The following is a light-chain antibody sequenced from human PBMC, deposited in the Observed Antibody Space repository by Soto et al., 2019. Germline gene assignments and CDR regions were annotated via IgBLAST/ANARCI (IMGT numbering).Light chain of an antibody. Sequence: DIVMTQSPDSLAVSLGERATINCKSSQSVLYSSNNKNYLAWYQQKPGQPPKLLIYWASTRESGVPDRFSGGGSVTDFTLTISSLQAEDVAVYSCQQYYSNLETFGQGTKLEIK. CDR1: QSVLYSSNNKNY. CDR2: WAS. J-gene: IGKJ2*01. V-gene: IGKV4-1*01. CDR3: QQYYSNLET.